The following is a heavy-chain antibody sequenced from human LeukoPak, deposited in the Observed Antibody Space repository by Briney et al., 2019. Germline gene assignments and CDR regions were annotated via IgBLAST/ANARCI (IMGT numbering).Heavy chain of an antibody. CDR2: IYYSGNT. D-gene: IGHD2-2*01. Sequence: SETLSLTCTVSGGSISSSSYYWGWIRQPPGKGLEWIGSIYYSGNTYYNPSLKSRVTISVDTSKNQFSLKLSSVTAADTAVYYCARGLRLWVVQAAMSVWGQGALVTVSS. J-gene: IGHJ4*02. CDR3: ARGLRLWVVQAAMSV. V-gene: IGHV4-39*07. CDR1: GGSISSSSYY.